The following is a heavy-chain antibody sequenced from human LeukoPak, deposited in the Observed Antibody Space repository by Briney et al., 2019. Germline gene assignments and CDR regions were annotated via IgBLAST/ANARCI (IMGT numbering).Heavy chain of an antibody. CDR3: ARWGAWFDP. Sequence: SETLSLTCAVYGGSFSGYYWSWIRQPPGKGLEWIGEINHSGSTNYNPSLKSRVTISVDTSKSQFSLKLSSVTAADTAVYYCARWGAWFDPWGQGTLVTVSS. D-gene: IGHD3-16*01. CDR1: GGSFSGYY. V-gene: IGHV4-34*01. J-gene: IGHJ5*02. CDR2: INHSGST.